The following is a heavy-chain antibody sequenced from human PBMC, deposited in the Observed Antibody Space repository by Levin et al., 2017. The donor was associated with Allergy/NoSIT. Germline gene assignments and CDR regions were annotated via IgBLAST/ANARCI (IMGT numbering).Heavy chain of an antibody. D-gene: IGHD3-10*01. CDR2: INHSGTT. J-gene: IGHJ4*02. CDR1: TGSFSGYY. V-gene: IGHV4-34*01. Sequence: SETLSLTCAVYTGSFSGYYWTWIRQPPGKGLEWIGEINHSGTTNYNPSLKSRVTISLDTSKNQFSLRLSSVTAADTAVYYCARAFVPIRHYGSGTYNDYWGQGSLVTVSS. CDR3: ARAFVPIRHYGSGTYNDY.